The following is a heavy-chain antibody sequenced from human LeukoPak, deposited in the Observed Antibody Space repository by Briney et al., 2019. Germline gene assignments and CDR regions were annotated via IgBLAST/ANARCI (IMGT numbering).Heavy chain of an antibody. CDR3: AKTQGFFDH. CDR2: ISDGGDTT. V-gene: IGHV3-23*01. J-gene: IGHJ4*02. Sequence: GGSLRLSCAASGFTFSNNGMTWVRQAPGKGMEWVTGISDGGDTTYDAGSVKGRLTVSRDNSKNILYLQMNNLRAEDTAIYYCAKTQGFFDHWGQGSLVTVSS. CDR1: GFTFSNNG.